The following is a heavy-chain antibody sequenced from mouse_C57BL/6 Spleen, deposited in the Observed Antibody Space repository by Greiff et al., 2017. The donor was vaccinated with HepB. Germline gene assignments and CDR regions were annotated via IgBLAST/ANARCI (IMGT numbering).Heavy chain of an antibody. D-gene: IGHD1-1*01. J-gene: IGHJ1*03. CDR2: IDPENGDT. CDR3: TLYYGSGYWYFDV. Sequence: EVQLQQSGAELVRPGASVKLSCTASGFNIKDDYMHWVKQRPEQGLEWIGWIDPENGDTEYASKFQGKATITADTSSNTAYLQLSSLTSEDTAVYYCTLYYGSGYWYFDVWGTGTTVTVSS. V-gene: IGHV14-4*01. CDR1: GFNIKDDY.